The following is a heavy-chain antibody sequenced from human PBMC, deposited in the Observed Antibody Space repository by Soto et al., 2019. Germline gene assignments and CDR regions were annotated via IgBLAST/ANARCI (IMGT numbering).Heavy chain of an antibody. CDR2: ISYDGSNK. Sequence: QVQLVESGGGVVQPGRSLRLSCAASGFTFSSYAMHWVRQAPGKGLEWVAVISYDGSNKYYADYVKGRFTISRDNSKNPLYLQMNRLRAEDTAVYYCARFGQGLSIDYWGQGTLVTVSS. V-gene: IGHV3-30-3*01. D-gene: IGHD6-19*01. J-gene: IGHJ4*02. CDR1: GFTFSSYA. CDR3: ARFGQGLSIDY.